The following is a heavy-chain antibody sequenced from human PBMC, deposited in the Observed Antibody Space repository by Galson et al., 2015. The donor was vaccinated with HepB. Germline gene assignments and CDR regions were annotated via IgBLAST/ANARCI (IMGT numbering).Heavy chain of an antibody. J-gene: IGHJ4*02. CDR2: ISSSGSTI. CDR1: GFTFSSYE. D-gene: IGHD6-19*01. CDR3: ARGQWLAFDY. V-gene: IGHV3-48*03. Sequence: SLRLSCAASGFTFSSYEMNWVRQAPGKGLEWVSYISSSGSTIYYAGSVKGRFTISRDNAKNSLYLQMNSLRAEDTAVYYCARGQWLAFDYWGQGTLVTVSS.